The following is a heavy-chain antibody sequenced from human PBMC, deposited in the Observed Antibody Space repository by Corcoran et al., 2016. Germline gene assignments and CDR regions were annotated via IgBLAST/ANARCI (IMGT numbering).Heavy chain of an antibody. D-gene: IGHD3-22*01. CDR2: IYYSGST. V-gene: IGHV4-39*07. Sequence: QLQLQESGPGLVKPSETLSLTCTVSGGSISSSSYYWGWIRQPPGKGLEWIGSIYYSGSTYYNPSLKSRVTISVDTSKNQFSLKLSSVTAADTAVYYWARERDYYDSSGYYYFDYWGQGTLVTVSS. CDR1: GGSISSSSYY. CDR3: ARERDYYDSSGYYYFDY. J-gene: IGHJ4*02.